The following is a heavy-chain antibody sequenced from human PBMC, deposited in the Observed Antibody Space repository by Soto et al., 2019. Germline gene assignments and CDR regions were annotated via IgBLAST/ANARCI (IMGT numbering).Heavy chain of an antibody. Sequence: GGALRLSLGASGFTFSNGWMNVGRPAPGKGLEWVGRIKSKTDGGTTDYAAPVKGRFTISRDDSKNTLYLQMNSLKTEDTAVYYCTTDHPMAPGYWGQGTLVTVSS. V-gene: IGHV3-15*07. CDR2: IKSKTDGGTT. J-gene: IGHJ4*02. D-gene: IGHD3-10*01. CDR1: GFTFSNGW. CDR3: TTDHPMAPGY.